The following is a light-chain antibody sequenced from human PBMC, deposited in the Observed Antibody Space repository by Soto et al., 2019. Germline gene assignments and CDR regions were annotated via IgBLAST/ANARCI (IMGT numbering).Light chain of an antibody. J-gene: IGLJ1*01. CDR3: TSYISSITLDV. CDR2: DVS. V-gene: IGLV2-14*03. CDR1: SSDVGGSKY. Sequence: QSALTQPASVSGSPGQSITISCAGTSSDVGGSKYVSWYQHHPGKAPKLMIYDVSNRPSGVSSRFSGSKSGNTASLTISALSAEDEADYYCTSYISSITLDVFGTGTKLTVL.